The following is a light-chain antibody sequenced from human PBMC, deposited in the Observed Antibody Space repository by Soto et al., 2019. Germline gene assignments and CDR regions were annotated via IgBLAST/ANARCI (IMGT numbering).Light chain of an antibody. CDR1: SSDVGSYDL. Sequence: QSALTQPASVPGSPGQSITISCTGTSSDVGSYDLVSWYQQHPGKAPKLMIYEVSKRPSGVSNRFSGSKSGNTASLTIAGLQAEDEADYYCCSYAGSRTYVFGTGTKAPS. CDR2: EVS. CDR3: CSYAGSRTYV. V-gene: IGLV2-23*02. J-gene: IGLJ1*01.